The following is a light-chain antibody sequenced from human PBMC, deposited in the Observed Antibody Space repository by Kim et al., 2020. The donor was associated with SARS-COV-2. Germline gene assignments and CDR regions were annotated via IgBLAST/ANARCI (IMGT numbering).Light chain of an antibody. CDR3: QQSYRIPYT. V-gene: IGKV1-39*01. CDR2: GTS. Sequence: IQMTQSPSSLSASVGDRVTITCRASQTINTYLNWYQQKPGRAPKLLIYGTSTLQTGVPSRFSGSRSGPDFTLTITSLQPEDFATYYCQQSYRIPYTFAQGTKLEI. J-gene: IGKJ2*01. CDR1: QTINTY.